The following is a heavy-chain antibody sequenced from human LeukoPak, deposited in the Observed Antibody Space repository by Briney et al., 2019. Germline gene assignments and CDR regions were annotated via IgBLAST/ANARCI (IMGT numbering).Heavy chain of an antibody. CDR1: EFTFSSYW. Sequence: GGSLRLSCAASEFTFSSYWMSWVRQAPGKGLEWVANIKEDGSEKYYVDSVKGRFTISRDNAKNSVYLQMESLRAEDTAMYYCAREIGSAARGRWGQGTLVIVS. CDR2: IKEDGSEK. D-gene: IGHD6-13*01. CDR3: AREIGSAARGR. J-gene: IGHJ4*02. V-gene: IGHV3-7*05.